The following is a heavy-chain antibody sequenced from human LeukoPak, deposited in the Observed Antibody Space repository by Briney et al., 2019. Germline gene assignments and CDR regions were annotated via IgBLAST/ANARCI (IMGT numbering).Heavy chain of an antibody. Sequence: ASVKVSCKASGFTFNAYYIHWVRQAPGQGLEWMGWISAYNGNTNYAQKLQGRVTMTTDTSTSTAYMELRSLRSDDTAVYYCSVTLGPWGQGTLVTVSS. CDR2: ISAYNGNT. D-gene: IGHD1-14*01. CDR3: SVTLGP. J-gene: IGHJ5*02. CDR1: GFTFNAYY. V-gene: IGHV1-18*04.